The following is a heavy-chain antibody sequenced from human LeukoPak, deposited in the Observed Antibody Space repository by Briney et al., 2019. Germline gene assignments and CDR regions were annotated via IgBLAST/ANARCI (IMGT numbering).Heavy chain of an antibody. D-gene: IGHD2-2*01. CDR1: GYTLTELS. CDR2: FDPEDGET. J-gene: IGHJ6*02. CDR3: APGMRGPYYYYGMDV. Sequence: AAVKVSFAVSGYTLTELSMHWVRQAPGKGREGMGGFDPEDGETIYAQKFQGRVTMTEDTSTDTAYMELSSLRSEDTAVYYCAPGMRGPYYYYGMDVWGQGTTVTVSS. V-gene: IGHV1-24*01.